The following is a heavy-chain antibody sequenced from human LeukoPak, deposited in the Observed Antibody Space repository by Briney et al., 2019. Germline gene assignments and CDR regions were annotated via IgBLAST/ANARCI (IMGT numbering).Heavy chain of an antibody. CDR3: AKSKSSSSWYTEGPFDY. CDR1: GFTFSSYG. CDR2: IRYDGSNK. J-gene: IGHJ4*02. D-gene: IGHD6-13*01. Sequence: GGSLRLSCAASGFTFSSYGMHWVRQAPGKGLEWVAFIRYDGSNKYYADSVKGRFTISRDNSKNTLYLQMNSLRAEDTAVYYCAKSKSSSSWYTEGPFDYWGQGTLVTVSS. V-gene: IGHV3-30*02.